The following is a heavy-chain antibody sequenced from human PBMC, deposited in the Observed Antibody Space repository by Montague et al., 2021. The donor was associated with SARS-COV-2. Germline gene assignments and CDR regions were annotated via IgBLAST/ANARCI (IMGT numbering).Heavy chain of an antibody. CDR1: GGSISNYY. CDR3: ARDSPRSYYYDSAPYTWGCYGMDV. Sequence: SETLSLTCTVSGGSISNYYWCWIRQPAGKGLEWIGRIHASGNTNYNPSLKSRVTMSVDTPKNQFSLRLSSVTAADTAVYYCARDSPRSYYYDSAPYTWGCYGMDVWGQGTTVTVSS. V-gene: IGHV4-4*07. J-gene: IGHJ6*02. CDR2: IHASGNT. D-gene: IGHD3-10*01.